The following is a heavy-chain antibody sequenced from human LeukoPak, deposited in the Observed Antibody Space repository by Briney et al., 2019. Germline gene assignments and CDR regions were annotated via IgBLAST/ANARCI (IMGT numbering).Heavy chain of an antibody. J-gene: IGHJ6*02. Sequence: GGSLRLSCAASGFTFDDYAMHWVRQAPGKGLEWVSLISGDGIRIHYADSVKGRFTISRDNCKNSLYLQMSRLRAEDTALYYCAKAVESRALARPYGMDVWGQGTPVTVSS. D-gene: IGHD3-3*02. V-gene: IGHV3-43*02. CDR1: GFTFDDYA. CDR2: ISGDGIRI. CDR3: AKAVESRALARPYGMDV.